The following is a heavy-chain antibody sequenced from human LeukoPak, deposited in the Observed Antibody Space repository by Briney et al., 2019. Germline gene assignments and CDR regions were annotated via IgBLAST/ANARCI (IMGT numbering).Heavy chain of an antibody. CDR2: IISSSSYI. J-gene: IGHJ5*02. Sequence: PGGSLRLSCAASGFTFSSYSMNWVRQAPGKGLEWVSSIISSSSYIYYADSVKGRFTISRDNAKNSLYLQMNSLRAEDTAVYYCERDPDRDRRYNWFDPWGQGTLVTVSS. CDR1: GFTFSSYS. V-gene: IGHV3-21*01. CDR3: ERDPDRDRRYNWFDP. D-gene: IGHD1-14*01.